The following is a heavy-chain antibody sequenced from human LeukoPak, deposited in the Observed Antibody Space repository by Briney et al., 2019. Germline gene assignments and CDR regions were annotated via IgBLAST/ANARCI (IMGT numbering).Heavy chain of an antibody. J-gene: IGHJ6*02. CDR1: GYIFTDYY. D-gene: IGHD3-22*01. Sequence: ASVKVSCKASGYIFTDYYMHWVRQATGQGLEWMGWMNPNSGNTGYAQKFQGRVTMTRNTSISTAYMELSSLRSEDTAVYYCARLQGITMIDPYYYYGMDVWGQGTTVTVSS. CDR2: MNPNSGNT. V-gene: IGHV1-8*02. CDR3: ARLQGITMIDPYYYYGMDV.